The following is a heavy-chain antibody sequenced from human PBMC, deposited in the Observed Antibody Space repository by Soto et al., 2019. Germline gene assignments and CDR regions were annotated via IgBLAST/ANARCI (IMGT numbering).Heavy chain of an antibody. Sequence: QVQLVQSGAEVKKPGASVKVSCQASGYTFTSNFIHWVRQAPGQGLEWMGEINPRAGSTTYAQKFQGRLTVTRDTSTSPVYMNLSSLTSDDTAVYYCTRLRLLKGAFDVWGQGTMVTVSS. CDR3: TRLRLLKGAFDV. V-gene: IGHV1-46*03. CDR1: GYTFTSNF. J-gene: IGHJ3*01. CDR2: INPRAGST.